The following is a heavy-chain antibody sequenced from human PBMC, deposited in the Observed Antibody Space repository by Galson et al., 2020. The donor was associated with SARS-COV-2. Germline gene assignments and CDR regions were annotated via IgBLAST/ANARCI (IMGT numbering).Heavy chain of an antibody. Sequence: ASVKVSCKASGYTFTAYYVHWVRQAPGQGPEWMGWMNPNNGETIYAQKFQGRVTMTRDTSITTAYMELSRLWSDDAAVYYCARVGLQLVAGDLWGQGTLVTVSS. CDR3: ARVGLQLVAGDL. CDR2: MNPNNGET. D-gene: IGHD5-12*01. CDR1: GYTFTAYY. J-gene: IGHJ5*02. V-gene: IGHV1-2*02.